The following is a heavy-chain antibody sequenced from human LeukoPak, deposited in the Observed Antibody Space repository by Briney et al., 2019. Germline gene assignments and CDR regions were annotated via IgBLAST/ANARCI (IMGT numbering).Heavy chain of an antibody. V-gene: IGHV4-39*07. CDR3: ARVRFLEWLGYYYYMDV. CDR1: GGSISSSSYY. D-gene: IGHD3-3*01. J-gene: IGHJ6*03. CDR2: IYYSGST. Sequence: SETLSVTCTVSGGSISSSSYYWGWIRQPPGKGLEWIGRIYYSGSTYYNPSLKSRVTISVDTSKNQFSLKLSSVTAADTAVYYCARVRFLEWLGYYYYMDVWGKGTTVTVSS.